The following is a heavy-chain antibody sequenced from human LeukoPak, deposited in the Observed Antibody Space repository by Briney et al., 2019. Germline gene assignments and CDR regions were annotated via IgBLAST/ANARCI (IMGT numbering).Heavy chain of an antibody. Sequence: SETLSLTCTVSGGSISSYYWSWIRQPPGKGLEWIGYIYYSGSTNYNPSPKSRVTISVDTSKNQFSLKLSSVTAADTAVYYCARDPVGAFDIWGQGTVVTVSS. CDR3: ARDPVGAFDI. CDR1: GGSISSYY. J-gene: IGHJ3*02. V-gene: IGHV4-59*01. CDR2: IYYSGST. D-gene: IGHD1-26*01.